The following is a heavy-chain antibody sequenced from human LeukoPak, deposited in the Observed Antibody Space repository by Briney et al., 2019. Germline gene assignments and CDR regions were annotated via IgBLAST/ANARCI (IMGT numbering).Heavy chain of an antibody. D-gene: IGHD3-22*01. J-gene: IGHJ3*02. CDR1: GGSISSGVYY. CDR3: ARPYDSSGYYSPPAFDI. Sequence: SETLSLTCTVSGGSISSGVYYWSWIRQHPGKGLEWIGYIYYSGSTYYNPSLKSRVTISVDTSKNQFSLKLSSVTAADTAVYYCARPYDSSGYYSPPAFDIWGQGTMVTVSS. V-gene: IGHV4-31*03. CDR2: IYYSGST.